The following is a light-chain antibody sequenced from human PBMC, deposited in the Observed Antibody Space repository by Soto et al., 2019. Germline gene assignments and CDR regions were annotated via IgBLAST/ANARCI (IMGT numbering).Light chain of an antibody. CDR3: QQRANWIT. CDR2: DVS. J-gene: IGKJ5*01. CDR1: QSVSNF. V-gene: IGKV3-11*01. Sequence: EIVLTQSPATLSLSPGQRATLSCRASQSVSNFLAWYQQKPGQAPRLLLYDVSNSATGIPARFSGSGSETDFTLTISNLVPEDFAVYHCQQRANWITFGQRTRLEVK.